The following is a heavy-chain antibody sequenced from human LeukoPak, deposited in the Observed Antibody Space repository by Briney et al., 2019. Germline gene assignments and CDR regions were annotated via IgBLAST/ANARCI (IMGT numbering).Heavy chain of an antibody. CDR2: ISGTGSST. D-gene: IGHD2-2*02. J-gene: IGHJ5*02. V-gene: IGHV3-23*01. CDR1: GFTFGNYA. CDR3: AKASVAIPQYCNS. Sequence: PGGSLRPSCEASGFTFGNYAMNWVRQAPGKGLEWVSTISGTGSSTYCADSAKGRFTMSRDNSKDTLFLQLNSLTAADTAMYFCAKASVAIPQYCNSWGQGTLVTVSS.